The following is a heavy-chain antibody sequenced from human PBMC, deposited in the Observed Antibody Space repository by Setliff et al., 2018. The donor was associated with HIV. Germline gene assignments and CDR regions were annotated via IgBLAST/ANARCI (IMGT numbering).Heavy chain of an antibody. Sequence: PGGSLRLSCAASGFTFSSYAMSWVRQAPGKGLDWVSAISSSGGSTYYADSVKGRFTISRDTAKNSLFLQMNSLRAEDTAMYYCTRNIGSGTYWGSWYYMDVWGKGTTVTVSS. CDR3: TRNIGSGTYWGSWYYMDV. J-gene: IGHJ6*03. CDR1: GFTFSSYA. V-gene: IGHV3-23*01. CDR2: ISSSGGST. D-gene: IGHD1-26*01.